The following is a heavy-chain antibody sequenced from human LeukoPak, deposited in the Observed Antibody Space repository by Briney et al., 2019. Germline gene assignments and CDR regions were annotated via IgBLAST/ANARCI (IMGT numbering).Heavy chain of an antibody. CDR3: ARDLVAHVVLGGGLDAFDI. Sequence: ASVKVSCKASGYTFTSYAMNWVRQAPGQGLEWMGWINTNTGNPTYAQGFTGRFVFSLDTSVSTAYLQISSLKAEDTAVYYCARDLVAHVVLGGGLDAFDIWGQGTMVTVSS. D-gene: IGHD3-16*01. CDR2: INTNTGNP. V-gene: IGHV7-4-1*02. J-gene: IGHJ3*02. CDR1: GYTFTSYA.